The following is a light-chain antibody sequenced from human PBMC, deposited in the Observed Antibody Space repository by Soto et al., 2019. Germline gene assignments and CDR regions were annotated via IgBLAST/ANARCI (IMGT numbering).Light chain of an antibody. CDR3: QQYSSYPLT. CDR1: QSISSS. J-gene: IGKJ4*01. V-gene: IGKV1-39*01. CDR2: GVS. Sequence: IQMTQSPSSLSASVGDKVTITCRASQSISSSLNWYQQKSGKAPNLLIYGVSRLQGGVPSRFSGSGSGTDFTLTISSLQPNDFATYYCQQYSSYPLTFGGGTKVDIK.